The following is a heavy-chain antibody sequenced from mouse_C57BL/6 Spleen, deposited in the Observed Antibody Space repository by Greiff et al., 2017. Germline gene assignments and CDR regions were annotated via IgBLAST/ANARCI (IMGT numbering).Heavy chain of an antibody. CDR1: GFTFSDYG. CDR2: ISSGSSTI. Sequence: EVHLVESGGGLVKPGGSLKLSCAASGFTFSDYGMHWVRQAPEKGLEWVAYISSGSSTIYYADTVKGRFTISRDNAKNTLFLQMTSLRSEDTAMYYCARGDGSSSWFAYWGQGTLVTVSA. J-gene: IGHJ3*01. D-gene: IGHD1-1*01. CDR3: ARGDGSSSWFAY. V-gene: IGHV5-17*01.